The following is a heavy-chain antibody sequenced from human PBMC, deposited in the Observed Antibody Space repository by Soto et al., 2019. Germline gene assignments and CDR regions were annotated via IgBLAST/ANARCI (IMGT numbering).Heavy chain of an antibody. CDR2: ISSNGDST. D-gene: IGHD4-17*01. J-gene: IGHJ5*02. CDR1: GFTFSMFS. V-gene: IGHV3-64D*06. Sequence: LRLSCSASGFTFSMFSMHWVRQAPGKGLGYVSGISSNGDSTYYADSVKGRFTISRDNSKNTLYLQMSSLRAVDTAVYYCVHPRSTVQIPPTWGQGTLVTVSS. CDR3: VHPRSTVQIPPT.